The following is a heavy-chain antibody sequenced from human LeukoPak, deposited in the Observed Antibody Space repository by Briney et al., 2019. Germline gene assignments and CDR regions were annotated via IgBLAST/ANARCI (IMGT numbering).Heavy chain of an antibody. V-gene: IGHV3-7*03. CDR1: GFTFSGYW. Sequence: GGSLRLSCAASGFTFSGYWMSWVRQAPGKGLEWVANIKQDGSEKYYVDSVKGRFTISRDNAKNSLYLQMNSLRAEDTAVYYCARGLQGYYDSLTGYYRGRYYFDYWGQGTLVTVSS. J-gene: IGHJ4*02. CDR3: ARGLQGYYDSLTGYYRGRYYFDY. D-gene: IGHD3-9*01. CDR2: IKQDGSEK.